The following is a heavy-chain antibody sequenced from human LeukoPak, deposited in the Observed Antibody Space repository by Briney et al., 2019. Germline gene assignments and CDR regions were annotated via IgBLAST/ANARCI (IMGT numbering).Heavy chain of an antibody. J-gene: IGHJ4*02. V-gene: IGHV3-48*01. CDR3: ARETRSGYYHYFDH. CDR1: GFTFSSYN. Sequence: GGSLRLSCAASGFTFSSYNMNWVRRAPGKGLEWVSYISSSSSTIYYADSVKGRLTISRDNAKNSLYLQMNSLRADDTAVYYCARETRSGYYHYFDHWGQGTLVTVSS. CDR2: ISSSSSTI. D-gene: IGHD3-3*01.